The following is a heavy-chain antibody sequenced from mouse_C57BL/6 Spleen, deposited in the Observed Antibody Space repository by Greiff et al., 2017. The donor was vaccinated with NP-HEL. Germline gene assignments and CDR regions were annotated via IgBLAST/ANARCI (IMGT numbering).Heavy chain of an antibody. CDR3: AREERGNYYAMDY. CDR2: ISSGSSTI. CDR1: GFTFSDYG. J-gene: IGHJ4*01. Sequence: EVMLVESGGGLVKPGGSLKLSCAASGFTFSDYGMHWVRQAPEKGLEWVAYISSGSSTIYYADTVKGRFTISRDNAKNTLFLQMTSLRSEDTAMYYCAREERGNYYAMDYWGQGTSVTVSS. V-gene: IGHV5-17*01.